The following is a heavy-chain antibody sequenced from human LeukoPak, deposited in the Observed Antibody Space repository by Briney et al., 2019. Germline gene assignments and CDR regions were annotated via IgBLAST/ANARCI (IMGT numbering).Heavy chain of an antibody. J-gene: IGHJ6*03. D-gene: IGHD3-16*01. CDR3: TRDRWGYSRWADYYYYYYMDV. V-gene: IGHV3-49*04. CDR1: GFTFGDYA. Sequence: PGGSLRLSCTASGFTFGDYAMSWVRQAPGKGLEWVGFIRSKAYGGTTEYAASVKGRLTISRDDSKSIAYLQMNSLKTEDTAVYYCTRDRWGYSRWADYYYYYYMDVWGEGTTVTVSS. CDR2: IRSKAYGGTT.